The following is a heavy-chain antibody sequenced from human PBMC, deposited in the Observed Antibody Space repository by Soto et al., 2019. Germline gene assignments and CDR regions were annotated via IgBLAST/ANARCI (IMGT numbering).Heavy chain of an antibody. CDR3: ARLGLDLDFDH. V-gene: IGHV1-69*01. CDR2: IIPVTGTA. J-gene: IGHJ4*02. CDR1: GDSFSRFA. Sequence: QVQLVQSGPEVKKPGSSLKVSCKSYGDSFSRFAVSWVRQAPGEGLEWMGGIIPVTGTANSIDKFRGRLTITADESSSTVYMELSSLRYEDTAVYYCARLGLDLDFDHWGQGTLVTVSS.